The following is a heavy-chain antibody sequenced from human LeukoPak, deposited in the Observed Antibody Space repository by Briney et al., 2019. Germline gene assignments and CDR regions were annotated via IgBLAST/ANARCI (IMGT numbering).Heavy chain of an antibody. CDR3: ARRRGRGYSGYGTNFDY. D-gene: IGHD5-12*01. J-gene: IGHJ4*02. CDR2: INHSGST. V-gene: IGHV4-34*01. CDR1: GGSISSYY. Sequence: SETLSLTCTVSGGSISSYYWSWIRQPPGKGLEWIGEINHSGSTNYNPSLKSRVTISVDTSKNQFSLKLSSVTAADTAVYYCARRRGRGYSGYGTNFDYWGQGTLVTVSS.